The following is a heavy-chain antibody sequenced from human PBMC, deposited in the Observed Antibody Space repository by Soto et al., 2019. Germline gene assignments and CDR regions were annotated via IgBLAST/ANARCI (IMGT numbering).Heavy chain of an antibody. CDR1: GYTFVAFD. CDR3: VRQAGGASTPGDDY. D-gene: IGHD2-15*01. J-gene: IGHJ4*02. Sequence: QVQLVQSGAEVKKPGASVKVSCKASGYTFVAFDIAWVRQASGQGLEWVGWVNPDTGDTAYKREFQGRLSMTRDNSINTVYMELSSLTPDDTAIYFCVRQAGGASTPGDDYWGQGTLVTVSP. CDR2: VNPDTGDT. V-gene: IGHV1-8*01.